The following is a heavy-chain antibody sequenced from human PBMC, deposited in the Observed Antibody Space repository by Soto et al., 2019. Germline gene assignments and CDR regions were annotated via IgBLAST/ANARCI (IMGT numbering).Heavy chain of an antibody. J-gene: IGHJ6*03. CDR1: GGSFSGYY. CDR2: INHSGST. Sequence: PSETLSLTCAVYGGSFSGYYWSWILQPPGKGLEWIGEINHSGSTNYNPSLKSRVTISVDTSKNQFSLKLSSVTAADTAVYYCGRTKIIEITMVRGVISYYYYYYMDVWGKGTTVTVSS. V-gene: IGHV4-34*01. CDR3: GRTKIIEITMVRGVISYYYYYYMDV. D-gene: IGHD3-10*01.